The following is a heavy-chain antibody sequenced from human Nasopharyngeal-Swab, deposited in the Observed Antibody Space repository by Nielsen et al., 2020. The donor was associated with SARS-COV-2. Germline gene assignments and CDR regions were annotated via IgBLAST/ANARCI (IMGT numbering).Heavy chain of an antibody. Sequence: WVRQAPGHGLEWMVGIIPIFGTANYAQKFQGRVTIIADEFTSTAYMELSSLRSEDTAVYYCARSSTTVTTSLFPGYLKLYYYYMDVWGKGTTVTVSS. V-gene: IGHV1-69*01. J-gene: IGHJ6*03. CDR3: ARSSTTVTTSLFPGYLKLYYYYMDV. D-gene: IGHD4-17*01. CDR2: IIPIFGTA.